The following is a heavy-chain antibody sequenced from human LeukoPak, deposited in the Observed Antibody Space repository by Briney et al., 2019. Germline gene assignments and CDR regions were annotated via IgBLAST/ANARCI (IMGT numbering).Heavy chain of an antibody. V-gene: IGHV4-38-2*01. CDR3: ASLPSNTVTHDY. Sequence: PSETLSLTCAVSGYSISSSYYWGWIRQPPGKGLEGIGTIYNSGSTHYNPSLKSRVTLSVDTSKNQFSLKLRSVTAADTAVYYCASLPSNTVTHDYWGQGTLVTVSS. J-gene: IGHJ4*02. CDR2: IYNSGST. D-gene: IGHD4-11*01. CDR1: GYSISSSYY.